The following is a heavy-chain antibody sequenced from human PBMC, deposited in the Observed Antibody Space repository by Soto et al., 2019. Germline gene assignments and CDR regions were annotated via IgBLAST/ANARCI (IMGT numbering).Heavy chain of an antibody. CDR3: ARLRDATIIAASGTGAFDI. D-gene: IGHD6-13*01. CDR2: IDPSDSYT. J-gene: IGHJ3*02. V-gene: IGHV5-10-1*01. Sequence: GESLKISCQASGYSFTSYWISWVRQMPGEGLEWMGRIDPSDSYTNYSPSFQGHVTISSDKSITTAYLQWSSLEASDTAMYYCARLRDATIIAASGTGAFDIWGQGTMVTVSS. CDR1: GYSFTSYW.